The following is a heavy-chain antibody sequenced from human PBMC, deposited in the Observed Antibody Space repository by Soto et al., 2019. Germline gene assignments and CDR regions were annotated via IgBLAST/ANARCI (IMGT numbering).Heavy chain of an antibody. J-gene: IGHJ6*02. D-gene: IGHD3-3*01. CDR3: ARSNELRFLEWLGSYYYGMDV. CDR1: GFAFSGYS. V-gene: IGHV3-21*01. CDR2: ISSSSSYI. Sequence: EVQLVESGGGLVKPGGSLRLSCAASGFAFSGYSMNWVRQAPGKGLEWVSSISSSSSYIYYADSVKGRFTISRDNAQKSLYLQMSSLRAEDTAVYYCARSNELRFLEWLGSYYYGMDVWGQGTTVTVSS.